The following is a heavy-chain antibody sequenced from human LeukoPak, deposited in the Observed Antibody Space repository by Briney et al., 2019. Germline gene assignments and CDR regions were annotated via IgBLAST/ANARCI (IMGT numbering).Heavy chain of an antibody. J-gene: IGHJ4*02. Sequence: SQTLSLTCAISGDSVSSNSAAWNWIRQSPSRGLEWLGRTYYRSKWYNEYAVSVKSRITIHQDTSKNQFSLQLNSVTPEDTAVYYCARATGYSSVNFDYWGQGTLVTVSS. CDR3: ARATGYSSVNFDY. D-gene: IGHD6-19*01. V-gene: IGHV6-1*01. CDR1: GDSVSSNSAA. CDR2: TYYRSKWYN.